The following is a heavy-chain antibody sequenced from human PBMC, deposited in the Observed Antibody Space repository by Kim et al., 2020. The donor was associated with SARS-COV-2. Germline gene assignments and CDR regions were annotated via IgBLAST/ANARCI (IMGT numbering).Heavy chain of an antibody. D-gene: IGHD3-16*01. CDR3: AGFSADMMSMMWGRGGWFDP. J-gene: IGHJ5*02. V-gene: IGHV4-4*02. CDR1: GGSISSLSW. Sequence: SETLSLTCAVSGGSISSLSWWSWVRQPPGRGLGWIGEISHRGSPNYHPSLKSRMTISIASSKNQFSLKLTAVTAADTAIYFCAGFSADMMSMMWGRGGWFDPWGQGTLVSVSS. CDR2: ISHRGSP.